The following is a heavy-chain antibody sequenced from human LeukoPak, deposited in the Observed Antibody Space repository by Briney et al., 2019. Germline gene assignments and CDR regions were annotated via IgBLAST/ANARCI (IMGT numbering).Heavy chain of an antibody. V-gene: IGHV3-23*01. CDR1: GFTFSSYA. CDR3: ARAGSFDWLLSGSDWYFDL. D-gene: IGHD3-9*01. Sequence: GGSLRLSCAASGFTFSSYAMSWVRQAPGKGLEWVSAISGSGGSTYYADSVKGRFTISRDYSKNTLYLQMISLRAEDTAIYYCARAGSFDWLLSGSDWYFDLWGRGSLVTVSS. J-gene: IGHJ2*01. CDR2: ISGSGGST.